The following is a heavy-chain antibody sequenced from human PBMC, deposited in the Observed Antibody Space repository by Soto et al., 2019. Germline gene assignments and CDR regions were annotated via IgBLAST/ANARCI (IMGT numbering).Heavy chain of an antibody. CDR2: VHHSGRT. Sequence: QVQLQESGPGQVKPSQTLSLICTVSGGSISTSGTYWSWIRQSPGRGLEWLGYVHHSGRTYYNPSLKSRLQMSVDTSKNQFSLSLTSVTVADTAVYYCARDRDYLDNSGCLHYFDFWGQGTLVTVSS. J-gene: IGHJ4*02. D-gene: IGHD5-12*01. CDR3: ARDRDYLDNSGCLHYFDF. V-gene: IGHV4-31*03. CDR1: GGSISTSGTY.